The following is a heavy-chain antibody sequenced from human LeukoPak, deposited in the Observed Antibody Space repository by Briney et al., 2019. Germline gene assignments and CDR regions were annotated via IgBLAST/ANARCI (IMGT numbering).Heavy chain of an antibody. Sequence: ASVKVSCKASGYTFTGYYMHWVRQAPGQGLEWMGWINPNSGGTNYAQKLQGRVTMTTDTSTSTAYMELRSLRSDDTAVYYCARDLSRITGTNWFDPWGQGTLVTVSS. D-gene: IGHD1-20*01. CDR1: GYTFTGYY. CDR2: INPNSGGT. CDR3: ARDLSRITGTNWFDP. V-gene: IGHV1-2*02. J-gene: IGHJ5*02.